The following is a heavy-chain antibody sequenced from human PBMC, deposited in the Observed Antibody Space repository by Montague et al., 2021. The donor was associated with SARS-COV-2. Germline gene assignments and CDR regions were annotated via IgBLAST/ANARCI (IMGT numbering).Heavy chain of an antibody. V-gene: IGHV4-59*01. CDR3: ARAVVGAMTATIES. J-gene: IGHJ4*02. D-gene: IGHD2-15*01. Sequence: SETLSLTCSVSGGSINNYFWGWIRQSPGQGLEWVGYMHSTGSTXXXHSXXXRVIISVDTSKTKISLKLNSVSAADTALYYCARAVVGAMTATIESWGRGTLVTVSS. CDR1: GGSINNYF. CDR2: MHSTGST.